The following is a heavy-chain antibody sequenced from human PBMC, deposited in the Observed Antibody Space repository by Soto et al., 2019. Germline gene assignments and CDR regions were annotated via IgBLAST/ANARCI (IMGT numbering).Heavy chain of an antibody. Sequence: GGSLRLSCAASGFTFSSYAMHWVRQAPGKGLEWVAVISYDGSNKYYADSVKGRFTISRDNSKNTLYLQMNSLRAEDTAVYYCAREGNSGLYYYYGMDVWGQGTTVTVS. J-gene: IGHJ6*02. CDR3: AREGNSGLYYYYGMDV. D-gene: IGHD5-12*01. CDR1: GFTFSSYA. CDR2: ISYDGSNK. V-gene: IGHV3-30-3*01.